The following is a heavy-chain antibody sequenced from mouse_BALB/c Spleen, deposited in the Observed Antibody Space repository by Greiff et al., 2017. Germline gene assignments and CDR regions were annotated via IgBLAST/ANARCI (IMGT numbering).Heavy chain of an antibody. Sequence: VHVKQSGPELVKPGASVKISCKASGYSFTGYFMNWVMQSHGKSLEWIGRINPYNGDTFYNQKFKGKATLTVDKSSSTAHMELRSLASEDSAVYYCARGGYGNYAWFAYWGQGTLVTVSA. D-gene: IGHD2-10*02. CDR2: INPYNGDT. CDR1: GYSFTGYF. J-gene: IGHJ3*01. CDR3: ARGGYGNYAWFAY. V-gene: IGHV1-20*02.